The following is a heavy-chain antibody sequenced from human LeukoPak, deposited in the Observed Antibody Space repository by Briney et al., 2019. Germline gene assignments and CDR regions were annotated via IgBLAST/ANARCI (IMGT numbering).Heavy chain of an antibody. CDR1: GFTFCSYE. Sequence: GGSLSLSCAASGFTFCSYEMKWVRQAPGKGLEWVSYISSRGSTIYYADSVKGRFTIYRENAKNSLFLQMSSLRAEDTAAYYCARGPFPYYYDSSGYRKRAFDIWGQGTMVTVSS. CDR3: ARGPFPYYYDSSGYRKRAFDI. CDR2: ISSRGSTI. J-gene: IGHJ3*02. D-gene: IGHD3-22*01. V-gene: IGHV3-48*03.